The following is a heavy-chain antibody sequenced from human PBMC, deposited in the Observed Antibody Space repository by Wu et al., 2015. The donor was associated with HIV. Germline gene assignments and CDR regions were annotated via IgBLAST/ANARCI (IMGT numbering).Heavy chain of an antibody. CDR2: IIPIFGTA. Sequence: QVQLVQSGAEVKKPGSSVKVSCKASGGTFSSYAISWVRQAPGQGLEWMGGIIPIFGTANYAQKFQGRVTITADESTSTAYMELSSLRSEDTAVYYCARDWTYYYDSSGYNHDAFDIWGQGTMVTVS. V-gene: IGHV1-69*12. CDR3: ARDWTYYYDSSGYNHDAFDI. CDR1: GGTFSSYA. J-gene: IGHJ3*02. D-gene: IGHD3-22*01.